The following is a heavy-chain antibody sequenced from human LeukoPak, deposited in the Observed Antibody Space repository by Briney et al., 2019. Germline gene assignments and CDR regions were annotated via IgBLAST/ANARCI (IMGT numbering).Heavy chain of an antibody. CDR1: GGSISSYY. V-gene: IGHV4-59*01. D-gene: IGHD3-16*01. J-gene: IGHJ5*02. Sequence: SETLSLTCTVSGGSISSYYWSWIRQPPRKGLEWIGYIYYSGSTNYNPSLKNRVTISVDTSKNQFSLKLSSVTAADTAVYYCASLGTSTYNWFDPWGQGTLVTVSS. CDR2: IYYSGST. CDR3: ASLGTSTYNWFDP.